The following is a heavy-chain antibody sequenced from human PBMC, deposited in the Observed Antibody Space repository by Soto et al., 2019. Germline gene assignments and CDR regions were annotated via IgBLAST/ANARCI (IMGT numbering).Heavy chain of an antibody. CDR3: ARDFGGYRYYYGMDG. CDR1: GGTFSSYA. J-gene: IGHJ6*02. Sequence: SVKVSCKASGGTFSSYAISWVRQAPGQGLEWMGGIIPIFGTANYAQKFQGRVTITADESTSTAYMELSSLRSEDTAVYYCARDFGGYRYYYGMDGWGQGTTVTVSS. V-gene: IGHV1-69*13. D-gene: IGHD5-18*01. CDR2: IIPIFGTA.